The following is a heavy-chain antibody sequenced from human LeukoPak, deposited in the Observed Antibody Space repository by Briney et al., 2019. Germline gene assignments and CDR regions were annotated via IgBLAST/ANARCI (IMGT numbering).Heavy chain of an antibody. CDR2: IYTSGST. V-gene: IGHV4-61*02. D-gene: IGHD7-27*01. CDR1: GGSISGGSYY. CDR3: ARTGEEGIDY. J-gene: IGHJ4*02. Sequence: SETLSLTCTVSGGSISGGSYYWSWIRQPAGKGLEWIGRIYTSGSTNYNPSLKSRVTISVDTSKNQFSLKLSSVTAADTAVYYCARTGEEGIDYWGQGTLVTVSS.